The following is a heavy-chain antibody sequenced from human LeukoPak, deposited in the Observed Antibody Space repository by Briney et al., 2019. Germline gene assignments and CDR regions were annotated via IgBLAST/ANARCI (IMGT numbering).Heavy chain of an antibody. J-gene: IGHJ4*02. Sequence: SETLSLTCTVSGGSISSYYWSWIRQPPGKGLEWIGYIYYSGSNNYNPSLKSRVTISVDTSKNQFSLKLNSVTAADTAVYYCARVTGYMIEDYFDYWGQGTLVTVSS. CDR1: GGSISSYY. CDR2: IYYSGSN. V-gene: IGHV4-59*01. D-gene: IGHD3-9*01. CDR3: ARVTGYMIEDYFDY.